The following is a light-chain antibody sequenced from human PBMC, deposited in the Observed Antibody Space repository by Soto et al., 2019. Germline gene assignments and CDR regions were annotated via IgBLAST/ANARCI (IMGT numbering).Light chain of an antibody. Sequence: QSALTQPRSVSGSPGQSVTISCTGTSSDVGGYNYVSWYQQHPGKAPKLMIYDVSKRPSGVPDRFSGSKSGNTASLTISGLQAADEADYNCRSYGGSLTVVFGGGTKLTVL. CDR1: SSDVGGYNY. CDR3: RSYGGSLTVV. J-gene: IGLJ2*01. CDR2: DVS. V-gene: IGLV2-11*01.